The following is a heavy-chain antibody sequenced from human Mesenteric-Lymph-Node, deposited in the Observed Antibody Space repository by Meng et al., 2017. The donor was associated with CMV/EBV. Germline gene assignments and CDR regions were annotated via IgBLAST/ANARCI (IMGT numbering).Heavy chain of an antibody. J-gene: IGHJ4*02. CDR1: GYQSKFSS. CDR2: FDPRGDST. Sequence: QVQLMQSGAEVKKPGASVIMSCKTLGYQSKFSSMHLVRQAPGQGLEWMGIFDPRGDSTNYAQKFQGRLFLSEDRSTPTMYMELSSLRSEETAVYYCARDDSHWSKDFWGQGTLVTVSS. D-gene: IGHD4-11*01. V-gene: IGHV1-46*02. CDR3: ARDDSHWSKDF.